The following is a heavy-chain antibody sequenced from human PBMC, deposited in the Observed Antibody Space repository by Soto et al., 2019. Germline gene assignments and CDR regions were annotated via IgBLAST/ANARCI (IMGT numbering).Heavy chain of an antibody. CDR1: GYTFTSYA. CDR2: INAGNGNT. Sequence: GASVKVSCKASGYTFTSYAMHWVRQAPGQRLEWMGWINAGNGNTKYSQKFQGRVTITRDTSASTAYMELSSLRSEDTAVYYCARDLRIAAPYNWFDPWGQGTLVTVSS. V-gene: IGHV1-3*01. CDR3: ARDLRIAAPYNWFDP. J-gene: IGHJ5*02. D-gene: IGHD6-13*01.